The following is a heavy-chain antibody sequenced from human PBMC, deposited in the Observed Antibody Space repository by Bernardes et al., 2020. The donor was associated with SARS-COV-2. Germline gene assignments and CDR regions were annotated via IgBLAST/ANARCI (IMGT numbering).Heavy chain of an antibody. J-gene: IGHJ5*02. CDR2: ISGGGGTT. D-gene: IGHD6-19*01. V-gene: IGHV3-23*01. CDR1: GFTFSSYA. CDR3: AKGSYTSGWYP. Sequence: GGSLRLSCAASGFTFSSYAMSWVRQAPEKGLEWVSDISGGGGTTYYADSVKGRFTISRDNSKNTLYLQMNSLRAEDTAIYYCAKGSYTSGWYPWGQGTLVTVSS.